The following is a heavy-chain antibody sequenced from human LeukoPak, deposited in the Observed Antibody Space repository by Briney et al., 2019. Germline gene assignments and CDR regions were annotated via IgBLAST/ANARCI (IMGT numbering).Heavy chain of an antibody. Sequence: SETLSLTCTVSGGSISSSSYYWGWIRQPPGKGLEWIGSIYYSGSTYYNPSLKSRVTISVDTSKNQFSLKLSPVTAADTAVYYCARKYHSSREPNNWLDPWGQGTLVTVSS. J-gene: IGHJ5*02. D-gene: IGHD6-13*01. V-gene: IGHV4-39*01. CDR1: GGSISSSSYY. CDR2: IYYSGST. CDR3: ARKYHSSREPNNWLDP.